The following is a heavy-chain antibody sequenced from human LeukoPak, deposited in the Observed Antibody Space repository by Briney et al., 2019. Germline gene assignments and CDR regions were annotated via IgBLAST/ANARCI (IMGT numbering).Heavy chain of an antibody. Sequence: KESGPALVKPTQTLTLTCTFSGFSLSTSGMRVSWIRQPPGKALEWLARIDWDDDKFYSTSLKTRLTISKDTSKNQVVLTMTNMDPVDTATYYCARTNRGSGSINCFDPWGQGTLVTVSS. D-gene: IGHD3-10*01. CDR1: GFSLSTSGMR. CDR2: IDWDDDK. V-gene: IGHV2-70*04. CDR3: ARTNRGSGSINCFDP. J-gene: IGHJ5*02.